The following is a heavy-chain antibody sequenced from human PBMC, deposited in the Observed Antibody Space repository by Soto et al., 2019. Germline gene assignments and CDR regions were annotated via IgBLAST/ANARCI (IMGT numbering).Heavy chain of an antibody. V-gene: IGHV4-34*01. J-gene: IGHJ6*02. CDR1: GGSFSGYY. Sequence: SETLSLTGAVYGGSFSGYYWSWIRQPPGKGLEWIGEINHSGSTNYNPSLKSRVTISVDTSKNQFSLKLSSVTAADTAVYYCARVIRGSYRLYYSGMEVWGQGTTVTVSS. CDR2: INHSGST. CDR3: ARVIRGSYRLYYSGMEV. D-gene: IGHD1-26*01.